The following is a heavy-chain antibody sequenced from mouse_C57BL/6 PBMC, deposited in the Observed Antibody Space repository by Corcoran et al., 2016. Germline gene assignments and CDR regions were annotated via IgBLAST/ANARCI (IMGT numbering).Heavy chain of an antibody. V-gene: IGHV1-19*01. CDR2: INPYNGGT. J-gene: IGHJ4*01. CDR1: GYTFTDYY. Sequence: EVQLQQSGPVLVKPGASVKMSCKASGYTFTDYYMNWVKQSHGKSLEWIGVINPYNGGTSYNQKFKGKATLTVDKSSSTAYMELNSLTSEDSAVYYCARGYGDYAMDYWGQGTSVTVSS. CDR3: ARGYGDYAMDY. D-gene: IGHD1-1*01.